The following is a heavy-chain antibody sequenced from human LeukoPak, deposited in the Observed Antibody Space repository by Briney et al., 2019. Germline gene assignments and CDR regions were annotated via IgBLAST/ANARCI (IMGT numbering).Heavy chain of an antibody. D-gene: IGHD2-15*01. CDR1: GGTFSSYA. J-gene: IGHJ4*02. V-gene: IGHV1-69*04. CDR2: IIPILGIA. Sequence: SVKVSCKASGGTFSSYAISWVRQAPGQGLEWMGRIIPILGIANYAQKFQGRVTITADKSTSTAYMELSSLRSEDTAVYYCARSRGSAGRFDYWCQGTLVTVSS. CDR3: ARSRGSAGRFDY.